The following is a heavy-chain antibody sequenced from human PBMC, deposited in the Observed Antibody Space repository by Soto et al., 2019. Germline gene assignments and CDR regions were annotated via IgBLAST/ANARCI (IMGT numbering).Heavy chain of an antibody. CDR2: ISNAGSGNT. CDR3: ARESNYYQHYFQN. J-gene: IGHJ4*02. Sequence: ASVKVSCKTSGYPFPSFEVHWIRQAPGQRPEWMGGISNAGSGNTKYSQKFQDRLTITGDKRATTVYMALSSLTSEDTATCYCARESNYYQHYFQNWDRVTQVTVSS. CDR1: GYPFPSFE. V-gene: IGHV1-3*01. D-gene: IGHD3-22*01.